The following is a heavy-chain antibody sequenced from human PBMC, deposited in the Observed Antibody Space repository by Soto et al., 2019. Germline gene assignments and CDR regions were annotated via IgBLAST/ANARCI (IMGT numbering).Heavy chain of an antibody. V-gene: IGHV3-30*18. CDR2: ISYDGGNK. Sequence: GGSLRLSCAASGFTFSSYGMHWVRQAPGKGLEWVAVISYDGGNKYYADSVKGRFTISRDNSKNTLYLQMNSLRAEDTAVYYCAKDQGRAAAGTHDYYYGMDVWGQGTTVTVSS. CDR1: GFTFSSYG. CDR3: AKDQGRAAAGTHDYYYGMDV. D-gene: IGHD6-13*01. J-gene: IGHJ6*02.